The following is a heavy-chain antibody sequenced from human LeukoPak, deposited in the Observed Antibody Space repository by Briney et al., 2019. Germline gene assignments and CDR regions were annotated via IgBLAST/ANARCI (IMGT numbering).Heavy chain of an antibody. D-gene: IGHD3-3*01. Sequence: ASVKVSYKASGYSFTSYGISWVRQAPGQGLEWMGWISAYLGNTNYAQRFQDRVTMTIDTSANTAYMELRSLRSDDTAVYYCAREDFGDLIDYWGQGTLVTVSS. CDR1: GYSFTSYG. V-gene: IGHV1-18*01. CDR3: AREDFGDLIDY. CDR2: ISAYLGNT. J-gene: IGHJ4*02.